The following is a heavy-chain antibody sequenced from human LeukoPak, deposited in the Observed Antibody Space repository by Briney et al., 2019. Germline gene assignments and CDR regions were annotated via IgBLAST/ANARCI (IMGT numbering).Heavy chain of an antibody. D-gene: IGHD6-13*01. CDR3: ARDSSSWYYFDY. Sequence: EASVKVSCKASGSTFTSYSMHWVRQAPGQGLEWMGIINPSGGSTSYAQKFQGRVTMTRDTSTSTVYMELSSLRSEDTAVFYCARDSSSWYYFDYWGQGTLVTVSS. CDR1: GSTFTSYS. J-gene: IGHJ4*02. V-gene: IGHV1-46*01. CDR2: INPSGGST.